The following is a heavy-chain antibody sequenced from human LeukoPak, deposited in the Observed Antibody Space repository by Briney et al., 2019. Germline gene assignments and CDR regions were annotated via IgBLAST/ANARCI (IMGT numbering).Heavy chain of an antibody. CDR2: INTDGSST. J-gene: IGHJ4*02. Sequence: GGSLRLSCAASGFTFSSYWMHWVRQAPGKGLVLVSRINTDGSSTSYADSVKGRFTISRDNAKNTLYLQMNSLRAEDTAVYYCARDLSRVMDYWGQGTLVTVSS. CDR3: ARDLSRVMDY. D-gene: IGHD2-8*01. V-gene: IGHV3-74*01. CDR1: GFTFSSYW.